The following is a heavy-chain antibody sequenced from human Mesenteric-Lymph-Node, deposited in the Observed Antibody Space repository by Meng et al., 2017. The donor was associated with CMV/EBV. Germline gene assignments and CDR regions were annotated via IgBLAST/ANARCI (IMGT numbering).Heavy chain of an antibody. V-gene: IGHV1-46*01. CDR1: GYTFTNDY. D-gene: IGHD2-2*01. CDR3: AREEDVVVVPVASRGSGAYNWFDS. J-gene: IGHJ5*01. CDR2: INPSGGST. Sequence: ASAKVSCKASGYTFTNDYVHWVRQAPGQGLEWMGIINPSGGSTSYAQKFQGRVTMTRDMSTSTVYMELSSLRSEDTAVYYCAREEDVVVVPVASRGSGAYNWFDSWGQGTLVTVSS.